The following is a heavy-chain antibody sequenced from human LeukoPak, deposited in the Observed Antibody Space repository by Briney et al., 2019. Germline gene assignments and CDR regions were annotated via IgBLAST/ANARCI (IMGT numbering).Heavy chain of an antibody. D-gene: IGHD6-19*01. Sequence: GESLKISCRGSGYSFTSYWIGWVRQMPGKGLEWMGIIYPGDSDTRYSPSFQGQVIISADKSISTAYLQWSSLKASDTAMYYCATYSSGSDYYYYYGMDVWGQGTTVTVSS. CDR3: ATYSSGSDYYYYYGMDV. CDR2: IYPGDSDT. CDR1: GYSFTSYW. J-gene: IGHJ6*02. V-gene: IGHV5-51*01.